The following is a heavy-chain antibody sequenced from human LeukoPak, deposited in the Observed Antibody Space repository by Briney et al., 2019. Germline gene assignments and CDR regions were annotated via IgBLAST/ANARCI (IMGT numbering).Heavy chain of an antibody. D-gene: IGHD4-17*01. CDR3: ARDDYGGTFDAFDI. CDR2: IGSGGGSI. CDR1: GFTFSNYE. Sequence: PGGSLRLACAAFGFTFSNYEMNWVRQAPGKGLEWVSYIGSGGGSIYYADSVRGRFTSSRDNAKKSLFLQMNSLRVEDTAVYYCARDDYGGTFDAFDIWGQGAMVTVSS. V-gene: IGHV3-48*03. J-gene: IGHJ3*02.